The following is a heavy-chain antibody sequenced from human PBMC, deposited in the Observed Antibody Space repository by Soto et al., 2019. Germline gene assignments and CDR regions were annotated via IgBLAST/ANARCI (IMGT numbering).Heavy chain of an antibody. CDR3: ARLSSSSAAGRFDP. CDR2: ISGSGGST. V-gene: IGHV3-23*01. J-gene: IGHJ5*02. D-gene: IGHD6-6*01. CDR1: GFTFISYA. Sequence: GGSLRLSCASSGFTFISYAMSWVRQAPGKGLEWVSAISGSGGSTYYADSVKGRFTISRDNSKNTLYLQWSSLKASDTAMYYCARLSSSSAAGRFDPWGQGTLVTVSS.